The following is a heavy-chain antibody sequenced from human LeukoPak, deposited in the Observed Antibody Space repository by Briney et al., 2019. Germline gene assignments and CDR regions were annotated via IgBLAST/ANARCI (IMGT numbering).Heavy chain of an antibody. CDR1: GYTFTSYG. D-gene: IGHD4-17*01. CDR2: ISAYNGST. V-gene: IGHV1-18*01. J-gene: IGHJ4*02. Sequence: GASVKVSCKASGYTFTSYGISWVRQAPGQGLEWMGWISAYNGSTNYAQKLQGRVTMTTDTSTSTAYMELRSLRSDDTAVYYCARDAVKYGDYGEYYFDYWGQGTLVTVSS. CDR3: ARDAVKYGDYGEYYFDY.